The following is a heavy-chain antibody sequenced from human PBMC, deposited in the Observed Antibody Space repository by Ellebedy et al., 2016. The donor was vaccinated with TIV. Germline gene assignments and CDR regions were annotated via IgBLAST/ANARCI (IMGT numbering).Heavy chain of an antibody. Sequence: GESLKISXAASGFTFSSYAMSWVRQAPGKGLEWVANIKQDGSEKYYVDSVKGRFTISRDNARNSLDLQMNSLRVEDTAVYYCVRFAAYSSSWAPFDIWGQGTMVIVSS. CDR1: GFTFSSYA. V-gene: IGHV3-7*03. J-gene: IGHJ3*02. CDR3: VRFAAYSSSWAPFDI. D-gene: IGHD6-13*01. CDR2: IKQDGSEK.